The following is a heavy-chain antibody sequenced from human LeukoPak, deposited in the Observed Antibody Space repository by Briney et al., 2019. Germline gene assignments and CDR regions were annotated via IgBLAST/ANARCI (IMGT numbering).Heavy chain of an antibody. Sequence: GSLRLSCAASGFTFSSYTMSWVRQAPGKGLEWVSGISGSGDNTYYADSVKGRFTISRDNSKNTLYVQVNSLGTEDTAAYYCAKGSYYDSSGSFYFDYWGQGTLVTVSS. CDR1: GFTFSSYT. CDR2: ISGSGDNT. J-gene: IGHJ4*02. CDR3: AKGSYYDSSGSFYFDY. D-gene: IGHD3-22*01. V-gene: IGHV3-23*01.